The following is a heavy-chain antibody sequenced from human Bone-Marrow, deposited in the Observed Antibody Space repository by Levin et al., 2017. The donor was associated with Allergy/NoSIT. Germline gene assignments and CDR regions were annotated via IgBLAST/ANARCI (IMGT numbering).Heavy chain of an antibody. CDR2: IYHRGNT. Sequence: SETLSLTCTVSGGSVDSLNWWTWVRQPPGRGLEWIGEIYHRGNTNYNSSLQSRVTMSMDKSKNQFSLRLNSVTAADTAIYYCTTKFGDFRNWFDPWGQGILVPVSS. CDR3: TTKFGDFRNWFDP. J-gene: IGHJ5*02. CDR1: GGSVDSLNW. D-gene: IGHD4-17*01. V-gene: IGHV4-4*02.